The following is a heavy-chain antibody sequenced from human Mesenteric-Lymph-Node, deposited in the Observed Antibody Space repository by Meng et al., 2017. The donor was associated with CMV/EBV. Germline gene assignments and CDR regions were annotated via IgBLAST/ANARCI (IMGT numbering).Heavy chain of an antibody. CDR3: ARDSRFLGEGDAFDI. CDR1: GFTFSSYT. Sequence: GESLKISCAASGFTFSSYTMHWVRQAPGKGLEWVAVISYDGSNKYYADSVKGRFTISRDNSKNTLYLQMNSLRAEDTAVYYCARDSRFLGEGDAFDIWGQGTMVTVSS. V-gene: IGHV3-30*04. D-gene: IGHD3-3*01. CDR2: ISYDGSNK. J-gene: IGHJ3*02.